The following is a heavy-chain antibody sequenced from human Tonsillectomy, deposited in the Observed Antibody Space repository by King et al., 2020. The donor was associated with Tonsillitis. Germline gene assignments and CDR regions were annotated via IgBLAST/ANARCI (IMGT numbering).Heavy chain of an antibody. CDR3: AKGAIAAAGPSVRGFDY. CDR1: GFTFDDYA. J-gene: IGHJ4*02. CDR2: ISWNSGSI. D-gene: IGHD6-13*01. V-gene: IGHV3-9*01. Sequence: QLVESGGGLVQPGRSLRLSCAASGFTFDDYAMHWVRQAPGKGLEWVSGISWNSGSIGYADSVKGRFTISRDNAKNSLYLQMNSLRAEDTALYYCAKGAIAAAGPSVRGFDYWGQGTLVTVSS.